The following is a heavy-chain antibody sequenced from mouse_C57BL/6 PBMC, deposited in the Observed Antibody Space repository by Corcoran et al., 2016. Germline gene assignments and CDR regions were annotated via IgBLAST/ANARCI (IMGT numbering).Heavy chain of an antibody. V-gene: IGHV9-3*01. CDR1: GYTFTTYG. Sequence: QIQLVQSGPELKKPGETVKISCKASGYTFTTYGMSWVKQAPGKGLKWMGWINTYSGVPTYADDFKGRFAFSLETSASTAYLQINNLKNEDTATYFCARRADYGAWFAYWGQGTLVTVS. CDR2: INTYSGVP. J-gene: IGHJ3*01. CDR3: ARRADYGAWFAY. D-gene: IGHD2-4*01.